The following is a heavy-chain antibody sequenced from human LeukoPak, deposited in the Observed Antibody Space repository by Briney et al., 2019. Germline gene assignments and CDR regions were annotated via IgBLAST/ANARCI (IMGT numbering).Heavy chain of an antibody. J-gene: IGHJ4*02. V-gene: IGHV4-39*01. D-gene: IGHD3/OR15-3a*01. CDR1: GGSISSSSYY. CDR3: ARQTGSGLFTLP. Sequence: SETLSLTCTVSGGSISSSSYYWGWIRQPPGKGLEWIGSIHYSGSTNYNPSLKNRVTISVDTSKNQFSLKLTSVTAADTAMYYCARQTGSGLFTLPGGQGTLVTVSS. CDR2: IHYSGST.